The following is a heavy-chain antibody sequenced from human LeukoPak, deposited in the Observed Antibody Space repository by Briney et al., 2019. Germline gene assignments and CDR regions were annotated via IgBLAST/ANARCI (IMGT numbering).Heavy chain of an antibody. V-gene: IGHV3-21*06. Sequence: LRLXXXASGXTXSNYNXNWVRQAPGKGLEWVSFISSSSTYIYYADSLKGRFTISRDNAKNSLYLQMNSLRAEDTAVYYCARDYYGSGIDYWGQGTLVTVSS. D-gene: IGHD3-10*01. CDR2: ISSSSTYI. J-gene: IGHJ4*02. CDR3: ARDYYGSGIDY. CDR1: GXTXSNYN.